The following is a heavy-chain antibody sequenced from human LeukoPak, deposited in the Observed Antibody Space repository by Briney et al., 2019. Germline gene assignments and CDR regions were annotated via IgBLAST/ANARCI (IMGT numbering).Heavy chain of an antibody. V-gene: IGHV4-34*01. D-gene: IGHD2-2*01. CDR3: ARRKSYCSSTSCYGGYCSGGSCNYFDY. CDR1: GFTFSDYY. CDR2: INHSGST. Sequence: GSLRLSCAASGFTFSDYYMSWIRQPPGKGLEWIGEINHSGSTNYNPSLKSRVTISVDTSKNQFSLKLSSVTAADTAVYYCARRKSYCSSTSCYGGYCSGGSCNYFDYWGQGTLVTVSS. J-gene: IGHJ4*02.